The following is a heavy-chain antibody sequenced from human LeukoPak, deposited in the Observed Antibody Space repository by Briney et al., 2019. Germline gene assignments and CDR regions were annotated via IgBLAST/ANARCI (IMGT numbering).Heavy chain of an antibody. D-gene: IGHD4-17*01. Sequence: GASVKVSCKASGYTFTSYYMHWVRQAPGQGLEWMGIINPSGGSTSYAQKFQGRVTMTRDTSTSTVYMELSSLRSEDTAVYYCARIPMTTVTTYDFDIWGQGTIVTVSS. CDR2: INPSGGST. CDR1: GYTFTSYY. V-gene: IGHV1-46*01. J-gene: IGHJ3*02. CDR3: ARIPMTTVTTYDFDI.